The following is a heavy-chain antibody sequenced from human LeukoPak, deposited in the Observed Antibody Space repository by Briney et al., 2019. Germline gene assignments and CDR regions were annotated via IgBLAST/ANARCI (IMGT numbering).Heavy chain of an antibody. CDR3: ARESASGGWGDY. CDR1: GFTFDDYD. V-gene: IGHV3-7*01. J-gene: IGHJ4*02. CDR2: IKQDGSEK. Sequence: PGGSLRLSCAASGFTFDDYDMSWVRQAPGKGLEWVANIKQDGSEKYYVDSVKGRFTISRDNAKNSLYLQMNSLRAEDTAVYYCARESASGGWGDYWGQGTLVTVSS. D-gene: IGHD6-19*01.